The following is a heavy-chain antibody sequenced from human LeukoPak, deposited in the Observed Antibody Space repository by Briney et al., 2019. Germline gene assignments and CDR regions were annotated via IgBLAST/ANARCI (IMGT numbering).Heavy chain of an antibody. CDR2: IYHCGST. Sequence: SETLSLTRTVSGYSISSGYYWGWIRQPPGKGLEWIGSIYHCGSTYYNPSLKSRVTISVDTSKNQFSLKLSSVTAADTAVYYCARGRRDAFDIWGQGTMVTVSS. CDR1: GYSISSGYY. J-gene: IGHJ3*02. CDR3: ARGRRDAFDI. V-gene: IGHV4-38-2*02.